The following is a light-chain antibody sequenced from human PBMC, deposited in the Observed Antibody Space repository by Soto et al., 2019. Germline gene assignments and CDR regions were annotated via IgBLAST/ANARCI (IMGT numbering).Light chain of an antibody. Sequence: EIVMTQSPATLSVSPGERATLSCRASQSVSSNLAWYQQKPGQAPRLLIYDASTRATGIPARISGSGSGTEFTLTISSLQSEDFAAYYCQQYNAWPPWTFGQGTKVEIK. CDR2: DAS. CDR1: QSVSSN. CDR3: QQYNAWPPWT. J-gene: IGKJ1*01. V-gene: IGKV3-15*01.